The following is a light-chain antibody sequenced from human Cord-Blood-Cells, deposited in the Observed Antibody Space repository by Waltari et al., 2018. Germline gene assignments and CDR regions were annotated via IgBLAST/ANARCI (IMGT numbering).Light chain of an antibody. Sequence: EIVLTQSPGTLSLSPGERATLSCRASQSVSSSDLAWYRQKPGQAPRLLIYGASRRATGIPDRFSGSGSGTDFTLTISRLEPEDFAVYYCQQYGSSLYSFGQGTKLEIK. V-gene: IGKV3-20*01. CDR2: GAS. J-gene: IGKJ2*03. CDR3: QQYGSSLYS. CDR1: QSVSSSD.